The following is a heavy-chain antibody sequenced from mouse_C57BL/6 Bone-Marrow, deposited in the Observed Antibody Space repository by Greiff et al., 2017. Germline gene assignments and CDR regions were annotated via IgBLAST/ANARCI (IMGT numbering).Heavy chain of an antibody. CDR2: ISYDGSN. J-gene: IGHJ4*01. CDR3: ARDGVHVPYAMDY. Sequence: EVKLQESGPGLVKPSQSLSLTCSVTGYSITSGYYWNWIRQFPGNKLEWMGYISYDGSNNYNPSLKNRIPITRDTSKNQFFLKLNSVTTEDTATYYGARDGVHVPYAMDYWGQGTSVTVSS. V-gene: IGHV3-6*01. CDR1: GYSITSGYY.